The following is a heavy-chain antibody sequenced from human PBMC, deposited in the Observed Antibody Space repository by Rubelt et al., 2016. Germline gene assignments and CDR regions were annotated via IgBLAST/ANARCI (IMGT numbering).Heavy chain of an antibody. V-gene: IGHV3-7*01. J-gene: IGHJ4*02. CDR3: ARVASGIVVVVTPTASYYFDH. Sequence: GSGKGLEWVANIKQDGSEKYYVDSVKGRFTISRDNAKNSLYLQMNSLRAEDTAAYYCARVASGIVVVVTPTASYYFDHWGQGTLVTVSS. CDR2: IKQDGSEK. D-gene: IGHD2-15*01.